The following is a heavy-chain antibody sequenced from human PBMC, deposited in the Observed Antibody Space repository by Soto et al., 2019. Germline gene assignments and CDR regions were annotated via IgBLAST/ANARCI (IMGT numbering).Heavy chain of an antibody. CDR2: INAYNGNK. CDR3: ARDLGQQLVDY. CDR1: GYSFTSYG. J-gene: IGHJ4*02. V-gene: IGHV1-18*01. Sequence: ASVKVSCKASGYSFTSYGISWVRQAPGQGLEWMGWINAYNGNKRYAQKLQGRVTMTTDTSTSTAYMELRSLRSDDTAVYYCARDLGQQLVDYWGQGTLVTVSS. D-gene: IGHD6-13*01.